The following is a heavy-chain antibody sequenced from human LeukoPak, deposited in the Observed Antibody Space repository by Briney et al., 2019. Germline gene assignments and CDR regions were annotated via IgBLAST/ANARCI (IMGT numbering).Heavy chain of an antibody. CDR3: AKLYGSGRPFDY. Sequence: PGGSLRLSCAASGFPLSSNYMSWVRQAPGKGLEWVSVIYSGGSTYYADSVKGRFTISRDNSKNTLYLQMNSLRAEDTAVYYCAKLYGSGRPFDYWGQGTLVTVSS. J-gene: IGHJ4*02. D-gene: IGHD3-10*01. V-gene: IGHV3-53*01. CDR1: GFPLSSNY. CDR2: IYSGGST.